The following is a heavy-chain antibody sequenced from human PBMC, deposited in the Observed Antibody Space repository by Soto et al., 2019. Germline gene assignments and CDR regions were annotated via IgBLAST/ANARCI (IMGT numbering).Heavy chain of an antibody. CDR1: GFSLSTSGVA. Sequence: QITLKESGPTLVNPTQTLTLTCTFSGFSLSTSGVAVGWIRQPPGKALEWLALIYWDDDRRYSPSLKSRLTITKDTSKNQVVLTMTNMDPADTATYYCVRAWLQFPVDYWGQGTLVTVSS. V-gene: IGHV2-5*02. CDR2: IYWDDDR. J-gene: IGHJ4*02. CDR3: VRAWLQFPVDY. D-gene: IGHD5-12*01.